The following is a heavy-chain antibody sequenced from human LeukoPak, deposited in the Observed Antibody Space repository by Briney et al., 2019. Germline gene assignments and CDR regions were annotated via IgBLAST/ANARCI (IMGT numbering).Heavy chain of an antibody. CDR2: ISYDGSNK. CDR3: ARDRGAYYYDSSGYYSTGYFDY. J-gene: IGHJ4*02. CDR1: GFTFSSYA. V-gene: IGHV3-30-3*01. Sequence: GGSLRLSCAASGFTFSSYAMHWVRQAPGKGLEWVAVISYDGSNKYYADPVKGRFTISRDNSKNTLYLQMNSLRAEDTAVYYCARDRGAYYYDSSGYYSTGYFDYWGQGTLVTVSS. D-gene: IGHD3-22*01.